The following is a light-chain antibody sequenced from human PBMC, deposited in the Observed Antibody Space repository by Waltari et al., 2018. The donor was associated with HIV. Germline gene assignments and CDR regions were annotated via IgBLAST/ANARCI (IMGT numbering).Light chain of an antibody. J-gene: IGLJ1*01. Sequence: QSALTQPASVSGSPGKSITLSCTGTNSDIGNYNLVSWYQQHPGKVPKVLIFEVTTRPSGISHRFSGSKSDNTASLTISGLQAEDEAEYYCSSYATGNTYVFGTGTSVTVL. CDR2: EVT. CDR1: NSDIGNYNL. CDR3: SSYATGNTYV. V-gene: IGLV2-23*02.